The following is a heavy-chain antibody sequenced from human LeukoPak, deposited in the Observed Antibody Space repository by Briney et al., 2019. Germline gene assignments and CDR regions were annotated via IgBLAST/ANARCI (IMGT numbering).Heavy chain of an antibody. CDR3: ARVCGGDCYPLGFDP. D-gene: IGHD2-21*02. Sequence: SETLSLTCTVSGGSISSYYWSWIRQPPGEGLEWIGYISNSGSTNYNPSLKSRVTISVDTSKNKFSLKLRSVTAADTAVYYCARVCGGDCYPLGFDPWGQGTLVTVSS. CDR2: ISNSGST. CDR1: GGSISSYY. J-gene: IGHJ5*02. V-gene: IGHV4-59*01.